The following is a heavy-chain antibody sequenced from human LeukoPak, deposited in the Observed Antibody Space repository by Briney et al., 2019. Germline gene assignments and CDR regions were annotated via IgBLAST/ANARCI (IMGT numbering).Heavy chain of an antibody. V-gene: IGHV4-34*01. J-gene: IGHJ4*02. CDR3: ARGGGTAMADY. D-gene: IGHD5-18*01. Sequence: PSGTLSLTCAVYGGSFSGYYWSWIRQPPGKGLEWIGESNHTGSTNYNPSLKSRVTISVYTSKNQFSLKLSSVTAADTAVYYCARGGGTAMADYWGQGTLVTVSS. CDR1: GGSFSGYY. CDR2: SNHTGST.